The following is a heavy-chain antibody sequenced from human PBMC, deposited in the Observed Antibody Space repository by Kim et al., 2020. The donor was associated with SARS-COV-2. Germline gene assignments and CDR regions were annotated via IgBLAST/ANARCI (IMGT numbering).Heavy chain of an antibody. CDR3: VNSRYNWNSGPDAFDI. V-gene: IGHV3-64D*06. D-gene: IGHD1-7*01. Sequence: SVKGRLTITRDNSKNTLYLQMSSLRAEDTAVYYCVNSRYNWNSGPDAFDIWGQGTMVTVSS. J-gene: IGHJ3*02.